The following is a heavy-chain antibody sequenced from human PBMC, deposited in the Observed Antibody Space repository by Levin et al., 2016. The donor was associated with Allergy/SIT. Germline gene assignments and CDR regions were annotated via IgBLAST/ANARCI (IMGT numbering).Heavy chain of an antibody. Sequence: WIRQPPGKGLEWIGYIYYSGSTYYNPSLKSRVTISVDTSKNQFSLKLSSVTAADTAVYYCARATRIQLWPVPYDAFDIWGQGTMVTVSS. V-gene: IGHV4-31*02. D-gene: IGHD5-18*01. CDR2: IYYSGST. J-gene: IGHJ3*02. CDR3: ARATRIQLWPVPYDAFDI.